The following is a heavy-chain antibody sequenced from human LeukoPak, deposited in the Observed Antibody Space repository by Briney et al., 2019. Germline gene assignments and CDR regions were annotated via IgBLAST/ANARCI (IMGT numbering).Heavy chain of an antibody. CDR2: INEDGSKK. CDR3: AKGSYYDSSGSFYFDY. Sequence: PGGSLRLSCAASGFAFSDYWMSWVRQAPGKGLEWVANINEDGSKKHYLDSVEGRFTISRDNAKNTLYVQVNSLGTEDTAAYYCAKGSYYDSSGSFYFDYWGQGTLVTVSS. D-gene: IGHD3-22*01. V-gene: IGHV3-7*03. CDR1: GFAFSDYW. J-gene: IGHJ4*02.